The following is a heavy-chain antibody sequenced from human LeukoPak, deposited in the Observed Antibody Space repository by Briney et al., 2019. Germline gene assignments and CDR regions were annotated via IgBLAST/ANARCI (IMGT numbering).Heavy chain of an antibody. V-gene: IGHV3-23*01. J-gene: IGHJ2*01. CDR2: MSGNGDKT. D-gene: IGHD2-15*01. CDR3: ASSGYCSGGSCYLRHWYFDL. CDR1: GFTFSSYV. Sequence: GGSLRLSCAASGFTFSSYVMSWVRQAPGKGLEWVSSMSGNGDKTSYVDSVRGRFTISRDNSRNTLHLQMNSLRADDTAVYYCASSGYCSGGSCYLRHWYFDLWGRGTLVTVSS.